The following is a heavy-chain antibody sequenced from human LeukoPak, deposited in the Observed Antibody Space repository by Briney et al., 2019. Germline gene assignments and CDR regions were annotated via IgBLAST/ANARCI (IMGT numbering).Heavy chain of an antibody. J-gene: IGHJ4*02. D-gene: IGHD1-7*01. V-gene: IGHV3-7*01. CDR1: GFSFSNFA. Sequence: GGSLRLSCAAPGFSFSNFAMSWVRQAPGKGLEWVANINQDGSAKYYVDSVKGRFTISRDNAKNSMYLQMNSLRAEDTAAYYCARWEIRGTAHQLDYWGQGTLVTVSS. CDR3: ARWEIRGTAHQLDY. CDR2: INQDGSAK.